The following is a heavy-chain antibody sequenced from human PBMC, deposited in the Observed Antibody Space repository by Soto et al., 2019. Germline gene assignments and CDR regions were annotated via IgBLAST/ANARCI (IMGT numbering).Heavy chain of an antibody. CDR1: GGSFSGYY. J-gene: IGHJ5*02. CDR3: ARSNYPPWIVVVPAARWNWFDP. CDR2: INHSGST. D-gene: IGHD2-2*01. V-gene: IGHV4-34*01. Sequence: QVQLQQWGAGLLKPSETLSLTCAVYGGSFSGYYWSWIRQPPGKGLEWIGEINHSGSTNYNPSLKSRVTISVDTSKNQFSLKLSSVTAADTAVYYCARSNYPPWIVVVPAARWNWFDPWGQGTLVTVSS.